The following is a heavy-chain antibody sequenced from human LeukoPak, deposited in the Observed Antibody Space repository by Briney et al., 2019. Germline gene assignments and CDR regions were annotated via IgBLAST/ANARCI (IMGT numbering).Heavy chain of an antibody. J-gene: IGHJ5*02. V-gene: IGHV1-18*01. CDR2: ISAYNGNT. CDR3: ARHGHDFWSGQNWFDP. Sequence: GASVKVSCKASDYTFSSYGISWVRQAPGQGLEWMGWISAYNGNTNYAQKFQGRVTMITDTSTSTTYMEVRSLRSDDTAVYYCARHGHDFWSGQNWFDPWGQGTLVTVSS. CDR1: DYTFSSYG. D-gene: IGHD3-3*01.